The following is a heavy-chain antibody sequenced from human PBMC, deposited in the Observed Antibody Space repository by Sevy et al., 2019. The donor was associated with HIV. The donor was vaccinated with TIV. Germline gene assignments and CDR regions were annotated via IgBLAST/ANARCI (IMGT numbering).Heavy chain of an antibody. D-gene: IGHD3-3*01. Sequence: SETLSLTCSVSGGSISSYFWTWIRQPPGKRLEWIGHIYYTGSANYNPSLKSRVTISIDKSKSQFSLNLSSVTAADTAVYYCARDDASNPRVLDYWGQGALVTVSS. CDR1: GGSISSYF. CDR3: ARDDASNPRVLDY. V-gene: IGHV4-59*01. CDR2: IYYTGSA. J-gene: IGHJ4*02.